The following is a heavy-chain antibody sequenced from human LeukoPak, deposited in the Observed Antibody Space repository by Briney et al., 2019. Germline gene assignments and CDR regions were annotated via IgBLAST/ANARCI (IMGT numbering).Heavy chain of an antibody. Sequence: SETLSLTCSVSGVSISSHYWSWIRQPPGKGLEWIGYMYHTGSANFNPSLQSRVTMSVDTSKNQFSLRLTSVTTADTAVYYCARDFQRWRCDAFDFWGQGTMVTVSS. J-gene: IGHJ3*01. CDR1: GVSISSHY. CDR2: MYHTGSA. D-gene: IGHD6-25*01. CDR3: ARDFQRWRCDAFDF. V-gene: IGHV4-59*11.